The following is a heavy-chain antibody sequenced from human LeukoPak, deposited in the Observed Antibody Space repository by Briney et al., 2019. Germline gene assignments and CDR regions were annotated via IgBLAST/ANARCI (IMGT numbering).Heavy chain of an antibody. J-gene: IGHJ5*02. V-gene: IGHV1-69*02. CDR1: GGTFSSYT. CDR2: IIPILGIA. CDR3: ASLHTDWFDP. Sequence: ASVKVSCKASGGTFSSYTISWVRQAPGRGLEWMGRIIPILGIANYAQKFQGRVTITADKSTSTAYMELSSLRSEDTAVYYCASLHTDWFDPWGQGTLVTVSP.